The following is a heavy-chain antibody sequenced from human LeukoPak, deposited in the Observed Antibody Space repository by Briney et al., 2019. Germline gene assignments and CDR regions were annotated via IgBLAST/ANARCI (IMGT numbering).Heavy chain of an antibody. CDR1: GGSISSSSYY. V-gene: IGHV4-39*07. CDR2: IYYSGST. J-gene: IGHJ4*02. D-gene: IGHD6-13*01. Sequence: SETLSLTCTVSGGSISSSSYYWGWIRQPPGKGLEWIGSIYYSGSTYYNPSLKSRVTISVDTSKNQFSLKLSSVTAADTAVYYCARDPLYSSSWYGYDYWGQGTLVTVSS. CDR3: ARDPLYSSSWYGYDY.